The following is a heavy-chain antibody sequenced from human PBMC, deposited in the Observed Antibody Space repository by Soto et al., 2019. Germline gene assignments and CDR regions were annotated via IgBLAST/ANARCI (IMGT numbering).Heavy chain of an antibody. J-gene: IGHJ4*02. Sequence: PSETLSLTCTVSGGSISSGGYYWSWIRQHPGKGLEWIGYIYYSGSTYYNPSLKSRVTISVDTSKNQFSLKLSSVTAADTAVYYCARVDRAVAGGVYYWGQGTLVTVSS. D-gene: IGHD6-19*01. V-gene: IGHV4-31*03. CDR2: IYYSGST. CDR3: ARVDRAVAGGVYY. CDR1: GGSISSGGYY.